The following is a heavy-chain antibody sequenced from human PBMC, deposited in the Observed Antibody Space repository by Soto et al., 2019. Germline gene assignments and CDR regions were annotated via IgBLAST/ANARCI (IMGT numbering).Heavy chain of an antibody. CDR3: ARDLSYCSSTSCYSLDY. D-gene: IGHD2-2*01. V-gene: IGHV3-33*01. Sequence: PGGSLRLSCAASGFTFSSYGMHWVRQAPGKGLEWVAVIWYDGSNKYYADSVKGRFTISRDNSKNTLYLQMNSLRAEDTAVYYCARDLSYCSSTSCYSLDYWGQGTLVTVSS. CDR2: IWYDGSNK. CDR1: GFTFSSYG. J-gene: IGHJ4*02.